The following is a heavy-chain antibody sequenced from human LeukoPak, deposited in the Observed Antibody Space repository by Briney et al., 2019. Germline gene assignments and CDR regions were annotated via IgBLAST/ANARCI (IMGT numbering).Heavy chain of an antibody. CDR1: GFTFSSYW. CDR2: INSDGSST. Sequence: QPGGSLRLSCAASGFTFSSYWMHWVPQAPGKGLVWVSRINSDGSSTSYADSVKGRFTISRDNAKNTLYLQMNSLRAEDTAVYYCAQIYSTVTTADYWGQGTLVTVSS. J-gene: IGHJ4*02. CDR3: AQIYSTVTTADY. D-gene: IGHD4-17*01. V-gene: IGHV3-74*01.